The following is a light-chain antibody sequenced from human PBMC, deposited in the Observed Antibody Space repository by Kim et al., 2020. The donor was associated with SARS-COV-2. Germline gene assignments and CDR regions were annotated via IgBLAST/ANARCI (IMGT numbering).Light chain of an antibody. Sequence: PGDRATLACRASQSVTSTYLAWYQQKPGQAPRLLIYGASSRATGIPDRFSGSGSGTDFTLTITRLEPEDFAVYYCQQYGSSPHVTFGGGTKVDIK. CDR3: QQYGSSPHVT. CDR2: GAS. J-gene: IGKJ4*01. V-gene: IGKV3-20*01. CDR1: QSVTSTY.